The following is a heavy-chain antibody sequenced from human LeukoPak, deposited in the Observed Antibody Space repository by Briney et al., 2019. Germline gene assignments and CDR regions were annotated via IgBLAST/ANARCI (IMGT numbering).Heavy chain of an antibody. CDR2: ISYDGSNK. D-gene: IGHD5-12*01. Sequence: GGSLRLSCAASGFTFSSYGMHWVRQAPGKGLEWVVVISYDGSNKYYADSVKGRFTISRDNSKNTLYLQMNSLRAEDTAVYYCAKVVSDIVATSIFDYWGQGTLVTVSS. CDR3: AKVVSDIVATSIFDY. V-gene: IGHV3-30*18. J-gene: IGHJ4*02. CDR1: GFTFSSYG.